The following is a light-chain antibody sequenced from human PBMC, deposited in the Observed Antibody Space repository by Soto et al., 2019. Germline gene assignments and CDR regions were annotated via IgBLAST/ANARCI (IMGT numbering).Light chain of an antibody. CDR1: SSDVGGYNY. V-gene: IGLV2-14*01. CDR2: DVS. CDR3: SSYTSSNIPYV. Sequence: QSVLTQPASVSGSPGQSITISCTGTSSDVGGYNYVSWYQQYPGKAPKLMIYDVSNRPSGVSNRFSGSKSGNTASLTISGLQAEDEADYYCSSYTSSNIPYVFGTGTKLTVL. J-gene: IGLJ1*01.